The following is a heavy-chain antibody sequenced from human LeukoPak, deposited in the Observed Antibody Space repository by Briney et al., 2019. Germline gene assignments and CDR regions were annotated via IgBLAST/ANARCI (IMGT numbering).Heavy chain of an antibody. D-gene: IGHD3-16*01. J-gene: IGHJ3*02. CDR2: IYYSGST. CDR3: ARNVNRGEPGGAFDI. CDR1: GGSISGRRDY. V-gene: IGHV4-39*01. Sequence: SETLSLTCAVSGGSISGRRDYWGWFRQPPGKGLEWIASIYYSGSTHYNPSLKSRVTISVDTSRNQFSLELRSATAADSAMYYCARNVNRGEPGGAFDIWGQGTMVTVSS.